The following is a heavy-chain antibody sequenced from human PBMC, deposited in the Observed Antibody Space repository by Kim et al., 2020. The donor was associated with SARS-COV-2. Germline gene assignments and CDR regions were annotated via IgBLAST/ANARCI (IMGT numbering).Heavy chain of an antibody. V-gene: IGHV3-30*02. J-gene: IGHJ4*02. CDR3: AKDRPGRHTSGWCQDS. CDR1: GFTFSHYG. D-gene: IGHD6-19*01. CDR2: IQTDGSKK. Sequence: GGSLRLSCAASGFTFSHYGMHWVRQAPGKGLEWVAGIQTDGSKKYYHDSVKGRFTISRDNSKNTVDLVMDSLKTEDTAVYFCAKDRPGRHTSGWCQDSWGQGTVVMVSS.